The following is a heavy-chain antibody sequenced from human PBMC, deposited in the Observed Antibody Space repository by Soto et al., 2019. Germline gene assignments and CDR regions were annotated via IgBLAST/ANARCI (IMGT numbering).Heavy chain of an antibody. CDR2: IKQDGSEK. V-gene: IGHV3-7*05. CDR1: GFTFSSYW. J-gene: IGHJ4*02. CDR3: ARDARPSTYYYGSGSYYYFDY. D-gene: IGHD3-10*01. Sequence: GGSLRLSCAASGFTFSSYWMSWVRQAPGKGLEWVANIKQDGSEKYYVDSVKGRFTSSRDNAKNSLYLQMNSLRAEDTAVYYCARDARPSTYYYGSGSYYYFDYWGQGTLVTVSS.